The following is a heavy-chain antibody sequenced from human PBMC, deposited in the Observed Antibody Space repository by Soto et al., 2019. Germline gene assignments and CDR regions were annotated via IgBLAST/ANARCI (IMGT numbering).Heavy chain of an antibody. V-gene: IGHV3-30-3*01. J-gene: IGHJ4*02. CDR1: GFTFSIYA. CDR2: TSYDGSNK. Sequence: PGGSLRLSWGACGFTFSIYALHCVLQAPGKGLEWVAVTSYDGSNKYYADSVEGRFTISRDNSKNTLYLQTSSLTTDDTAMYYCARDWETSATGLIDSWGQGTLVTVSS. CDR3: ARDWETSATGLIDS. D-gene: IGHD3-9*01.